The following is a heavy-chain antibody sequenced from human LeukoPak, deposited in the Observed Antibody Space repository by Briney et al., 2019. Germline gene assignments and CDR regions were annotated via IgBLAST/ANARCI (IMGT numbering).Heavy chain of an antibody. D-gene: IGHD2-2*01. CDR3: AGVASYLPAARANWFDS. J-gene: IGHJ5*01. CDR1: GFTFSDYW. Sequence: GGSLRLSCAASGFTFSDYWMSWVRQAPGKGLEWVANIKRDGSEKYYVDSVKGRFTISRDNAKNSLDLQMNSLRVEDTAVYYCAGVASYLPAARANWFDSWGQGTLVSVSS. CDR2: IKRDGSEK. V-gene: IGHV3-7*04.